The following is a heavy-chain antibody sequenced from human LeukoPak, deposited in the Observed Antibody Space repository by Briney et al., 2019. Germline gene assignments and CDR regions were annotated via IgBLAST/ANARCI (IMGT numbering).Heavy chain of an antibody. CDR3: ARDVDTVVVTALVS. V-gene: IGHV1-2*02. CDR2: IDPNGGGT. D-gene: IGHD2-21*02. J-gene: IGHJ5*02. Sequence: ASVKVSCKASGYTFTDYYVHWVRQAPGQGLEWMGWIDPNGGGTNYPQKFQDRVVLTRDTSISTAYMELSSLRSDDTAVYFCARDVDTVVVTALVSWGQGALVTVSS. CDR1: GYTFTDYY.